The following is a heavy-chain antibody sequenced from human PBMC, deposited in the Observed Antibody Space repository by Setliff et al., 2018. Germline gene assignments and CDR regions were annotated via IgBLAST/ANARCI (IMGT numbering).Heavy chain of an antibody. CDR2: IYHGGKT. CDR1: GGSISSGVYY. CDR3: ARHVGPSIAARHFLYYYYHYMDV. V-gene: IGHV4-39*01. Sequence: SETLSLTCTVSGGSISSGVYYWGWIRQPPGKGLEWIGRIYHGGKTYYNTSLESRLTISVETSKNQFSLKLRSVTAADTAVYFCARHVGPSIAARHFLYYYYHYMDVWGKGTTVTVSS. J-gene: IGHJ6*03. D-gene: IGHD6-6*01.